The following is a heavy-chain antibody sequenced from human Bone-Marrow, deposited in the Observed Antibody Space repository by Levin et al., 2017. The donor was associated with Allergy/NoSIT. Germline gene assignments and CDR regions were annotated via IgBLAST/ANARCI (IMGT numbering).Heavy chain of an antibody. D-gene: IGHD3-16*01. V-gene: IGHV4-59*01. CDR1: GGSISNYY. Sequence: SQSLSLTCTVSGGSISNYYWSWIRQPPGKGLEWIGYIYYSGSTSYNPSLKSRVTISVDTSKNQFSLKMTSVTAADTAVYYCARIGGSVSTGLDYWGQGVLVTVSS. CDR3: ARIGGSVSTGLDY. J-gene: IGHJ4*02. CDR2: IYYSGST.